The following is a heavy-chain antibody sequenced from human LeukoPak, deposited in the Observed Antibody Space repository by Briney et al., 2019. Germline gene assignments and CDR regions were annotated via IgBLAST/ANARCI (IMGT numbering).Heavy chain of an antibody. D-gene: IGHD6-13*01. V-gene: IGHV1-24*01. CDR3: ARALIGAAGTGWFF. CDR2: FDPEDGET. J-gene: IGHJ4*02. Sequence: ASVKVSCKVSGYTLTVLSMNWGRQAPGNGQEWRGGFDPEDGETIYARKFQGRVTMTEDTSTDTAYLELSSLRAEDTAVYYCARALIGAAGTGWFFWGQGTLVTVSS. CDR1: GYTLTVLS.